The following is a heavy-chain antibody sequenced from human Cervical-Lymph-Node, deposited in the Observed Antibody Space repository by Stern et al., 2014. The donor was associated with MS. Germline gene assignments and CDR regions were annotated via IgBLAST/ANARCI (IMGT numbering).Heavy chain of an antibody. D-gene: IGHD2-2*01. V-gene: IGHV7-4-1*02. CDR3: ARVKPAVILDY. CDR1: GYTFTRNA. Sequence: QVQLVQSGSELKKPGASVKVSCKASGYTFTRNAVNWVRQAPGQRLEWMGWINTNTGNTTYAQGFRGRVFLSLENSCSPAYLQISSLKAEDTAIYSCARVKPAVILDYWGQGTLVTVSS. J-gene: IGHJ4*02. CDR2: INTNTGNT.